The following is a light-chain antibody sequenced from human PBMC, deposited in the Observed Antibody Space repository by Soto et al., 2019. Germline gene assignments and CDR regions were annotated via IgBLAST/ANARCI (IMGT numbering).Light chain of an antibody. J-gene: IGKJ1*01. Sequence: DIQMTQSPSTLSASVGDRVTITCRASQSINNWLAWYQQKAGKAPKLLIYEASGLESGVPSRFSGSGSGTEFTLTISSLQPDDFATDYCQQYNSYCTFGQGTKVEIK. V-gene: IGKV1-5*03. CDR1: QSINNW. CDR3: QQYNSYCT. CDR2: EAS.